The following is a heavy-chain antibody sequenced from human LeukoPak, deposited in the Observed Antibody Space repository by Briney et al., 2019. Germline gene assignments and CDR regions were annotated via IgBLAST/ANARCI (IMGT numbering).Heavy chain of an antibody. D-gene: IGHD3-22*01. CDR1: GFTFDDYA. V-gene: IGHV3-9*01. CDR3: ARGALYDSSGYSDY. Sequence: AGGSLRLSCAASGFTFDDYAMHWVRQAPGKGLEWVSGISWNSGSIGYADSVKGRFTISRDNAKNSLFLQMNSLRAEDTALYYCARGALYDSSGYSDYWGQGTLVTVSS. J-gene: IGHJ4*02. CDR2: ISWNSGSI.